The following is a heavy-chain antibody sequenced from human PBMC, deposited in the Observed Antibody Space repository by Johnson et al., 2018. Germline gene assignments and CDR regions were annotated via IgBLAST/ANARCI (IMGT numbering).Heavy chain of an antibody. J-gene: IGHJ6*03. CDR1: GFTFSSYA. CDR3: AGVRDGYNSGYYYYDMGV. V-gene: IGHV3-30-3*01. CDR2: ISYDGSNN. Sequence: QVQLVESGGGLVKPGGSLRLSCAASGFTFSSYAMHWVRQAPGKGLEWVAVISYDGSNNYYADSVKGRFTISRHNSKNPRYLQMNSLRAENKAVDYCAGVRDGYNSGYYYYDMGVWGDGTTVTVSS. D-gene: IGHD5-24*01.